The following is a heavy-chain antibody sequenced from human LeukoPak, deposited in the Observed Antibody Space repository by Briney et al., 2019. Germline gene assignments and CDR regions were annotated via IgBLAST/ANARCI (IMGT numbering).Heavy chain of an antibody. J-gene: IGHJ4*02. CDR1: GFTVSSNY. CDR2: IYSGGST. Sequence: PGGSLRLSCAASGFTVSSNYMSWVRQAPGKGLEWVSVIYSGGSTYYADSVKGRFTISRDNSKNTLYLQMNSLRAEDTAVYYCTTVYYGSGSYSDYWGQGTLVTVSS. D-gene: IGHD3-10*01. V-gene: IGHV3-66*01. CDR3: TTVYYGSGSYSDY.